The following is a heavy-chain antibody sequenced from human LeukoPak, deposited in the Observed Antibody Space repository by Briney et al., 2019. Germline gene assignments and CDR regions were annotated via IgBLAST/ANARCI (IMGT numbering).Heavy chain of an antibody. CDR3: VRDFRSADY. J-gene: IGHJ4*02. Sequence: GGSLRLSCAASEFTFSNYWIHWVRQAPGKGPMWVSRICPDGTGISYADSVKARFTTSRDNAKNTVYLQMNGLREEDTAVYYCVRDFRSADYWGQGTLVTVSS. V-gene: IGHV3-74*01. CDR1: EFTFSNYW. CDR2: ICPDGTGI.